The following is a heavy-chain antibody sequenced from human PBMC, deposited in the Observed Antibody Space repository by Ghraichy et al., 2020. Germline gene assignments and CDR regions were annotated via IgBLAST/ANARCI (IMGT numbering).Heavy chain of an antibody. CDR3: AKDYTRKYYYDSSGCELDY. CDR2: ISGSGGST. D-gene: IGHD3-22*01. J-gene: IGHJ4*02. CDR1: GFTFSSYA. V-gene: IGHV3-23*01. Sequence: SCAASGFTFSSYAMSWVRQAPGKGLEWVSAISGSGGSTYYADSVKGRFTISRDNSKNTLYLQMNSLRAEDTAVYYCAKDYTRKYYYDSSGCELDYWGQGTLVTVSS.